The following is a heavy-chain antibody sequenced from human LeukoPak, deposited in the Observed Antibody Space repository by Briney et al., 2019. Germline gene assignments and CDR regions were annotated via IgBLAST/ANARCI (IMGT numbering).Heavy chain of an antibody. D-gene: IGHD2-21*02. CDR3: ARELKGAYCGGDCEGNAFDI. Sequence: GASVKVSCKASGYTFTSYYMHWVRQAPGQGLEWMGIINPSGGSTSYAQKFQGRVTMTRDTSTSTVYMELSSLRSEDTAVYYCARELKGAYCGGDCEGNAFDIWGQGTMVTVSS. CDR1: GYTFTSYY. CDR2: INPSGGST. J-gene: IGHJ3*02. V-gene: IGHV1-46*01.